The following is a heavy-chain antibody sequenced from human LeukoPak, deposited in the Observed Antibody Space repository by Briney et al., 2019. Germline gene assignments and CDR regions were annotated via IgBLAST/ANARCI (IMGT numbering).Heavy chain of an antibody. Sequence: PSETLSLTCAVYGGSFSGYHWSWIRQPPGKGLEWIGYIYYSGSTNHNPSLKSRVTISVDTSKNQFSLKLSSVTAADTAVYYCARLRYSRGWYPRDYYFDYWGQGTLVTVSS. CDR3: ARLRYSRGWYPRDYYFDY. CDR2: IYYSGST. D-gene: IGHD6-19*01. V-gene: IGHV4-59*01. J-gene: IGHJ4*02. CDR1: GGSFSGYH.